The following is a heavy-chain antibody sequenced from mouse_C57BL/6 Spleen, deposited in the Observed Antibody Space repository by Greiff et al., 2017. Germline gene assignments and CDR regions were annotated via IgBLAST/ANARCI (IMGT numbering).Heavy chain of an antibody. CDR1: GYAFSSSW. V-gene: IGHV1-82*01. J-gene: IGHJ4*01. CDR3: ARDDYDDAMDY. D-gene: IGHD2-4*01. Sequence: QVQLQQSGPELVKPGASVKISCKASGYAFSSSWMNWVKQRPGKGLEWIGRIYPGDGGTNYNGKFKGKATLTADKSSSTAYMQLSSLTSEDSAVCFCARDDYDDAMDYWGQGTSVTVSS. CDR2: IYPGDGGT.